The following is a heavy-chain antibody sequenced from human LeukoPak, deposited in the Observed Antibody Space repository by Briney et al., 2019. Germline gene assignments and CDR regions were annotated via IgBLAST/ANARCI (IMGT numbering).Heavy chain of an antibody. CDR3: ARDGGYSGYDADC. Sequence: GRCLSLSRAVSGSISTTHSAECVRQAPRDWLGSDLYIGESSAIYYADSVRGRLTIPRENDKNSLFLQMNSLRAEDTAVYYWARDGGYSGYDADCWGQGTLVSVSS. D-gene: IGHD5-12*01. CDR1: GSISTTHS. J-gene: IGHJ4*02. CDR2: IGESSAI. V-gene: IGHV3-48*01.